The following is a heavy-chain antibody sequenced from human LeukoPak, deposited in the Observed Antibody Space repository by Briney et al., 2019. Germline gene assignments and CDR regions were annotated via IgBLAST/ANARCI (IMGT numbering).Heavy chain of an antibody. CDR3: ARGSQSLNY. J-gene: IGHJ4*02. V-gene: IGHV4-59*01. D-gene: IGHD4-11*01. CDR1: GGSISSYY. CDR2: IYYSGST. Sequence: SETLSLTCTVSGGSISSYYWSWIRQPPGKGLEWIGYIYYSGSTNYNPSLKSRVTISVDTSKNQFSLKLSSVTAADTAVYYCARGSQSLNYWGQGTLVIASS.